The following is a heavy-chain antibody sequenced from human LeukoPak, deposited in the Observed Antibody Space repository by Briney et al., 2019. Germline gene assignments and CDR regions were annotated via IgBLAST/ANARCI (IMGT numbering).Heavy chain of an antibody. CDR2: ISSSSSYI. CDR3: ARTRDLDYYYMDV. Sequence: PGGCLRVSCAASGFTFSSYSMNWVRQAPGKGLEWVSSISSSSSYIYYADSVKGRFTISRDNAKNSLYLQMNRLRAEDTAVYYCARTRDLDYYYMDVWGRGTTVTISS. V-gene: IGHV3-21*01. CDR1: GFTFSSYS. J-gene: IGHJ6*03. D-gene: IGHD3-10*01.